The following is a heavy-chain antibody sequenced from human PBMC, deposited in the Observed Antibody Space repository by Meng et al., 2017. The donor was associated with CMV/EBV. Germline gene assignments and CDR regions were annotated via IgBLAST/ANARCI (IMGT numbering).Heavy chain of an antibody. CDR1: GGSISSSSYY. V-gene: IGHV4-39*07. CDR2: IYYSGST. J-gene: IGHJ4*02. CDR3: AIDFVLMVSALRYFDS. Sequence: SETLSLTCTVSGGSISSSSYYWGWIRQPPGKGLEWIGSIYYSGSTYYNPSLKSRVTISVDTSKNQFSLKLSSVTAAYPAVYYCAIDFVLMVSALRYFDSWVQGTLVTFSS. D-gene: IGHD2-8*01.